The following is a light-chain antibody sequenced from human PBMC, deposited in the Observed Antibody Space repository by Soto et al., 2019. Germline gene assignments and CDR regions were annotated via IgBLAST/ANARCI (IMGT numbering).Light chain of an antibody. J-gene: IGLJ2*01. CDR1: SSDVGGYNY. CDR2: DVS. Sequence: QSALTHPASVSGAPVQSITISCTGTSSDVGGYNYVSWYQQHPGKAPKLMIYDVSNRPSGVSNRFSGSKSGNTASLTISGLQAEDEADYYCSSYTSSSTLYVVFGGGTKLTVL. CDR3: SSYTSSSTLYVV. V-gene: IGLV2-14*01.